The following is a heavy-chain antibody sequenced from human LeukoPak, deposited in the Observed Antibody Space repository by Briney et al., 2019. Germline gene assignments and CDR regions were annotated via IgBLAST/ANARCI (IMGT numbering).Heavy chain of an antibody. CDR3: ARAGPSSSWHQFDY. CDR2: IYSGGRS. D-gene: IGHD6-13*01. V-gene: IGHV3-66*01. Sequence: GGSLRLSCAASGFTFSDYYMSWIRQAPGKGLEWVSVIYSGGRSYYADSVKGRFTISRDNSKNTLYLQMNSLRVEDTAVYYCARAGPSSSWHQFDYWGQGTLVTVSS. J-gene: IGHJ4*02. CDR1: GFTFSDYY.